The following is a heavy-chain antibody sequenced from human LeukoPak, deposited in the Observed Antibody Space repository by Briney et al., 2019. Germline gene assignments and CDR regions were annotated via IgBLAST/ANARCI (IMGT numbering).Heavy chain of an antibody. CDR2: IYYSGST. CDR3: ARGVPEYYDFWSGYFYYFDY. V-gene: IGHV4-59*01. CDR1: VGSISSYY. Sequence: SETLSLTCTVSVGSISSYYWSWIRQPPGKGLEWIGYIYYSGSTNYNPSLKRRVTISVDTFKNHFSLKLTSVTAADTAVYYCARGVPEYYDFWSGYFYYFDYWGQGTLVTVSS. D-gene: IGHD3-3*01. J-gene: IGHJ4*02.